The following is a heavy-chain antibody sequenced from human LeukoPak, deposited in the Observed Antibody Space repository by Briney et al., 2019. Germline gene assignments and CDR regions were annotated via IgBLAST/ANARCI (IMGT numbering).Heavy chain of an antibody. J-gene: IGHJ4*02. V-gene: IGHV5-51*01. CDR3: ARQAIAVAGFHFDC. CDR1: GDSSISYC. D-gene: IGHD6-19*01. Sequence: AESLKISCKGAGDSSISYCGGWVRQMSRGEVEWLGIIYPGDSDTRYSPPFQGKVPISADKSISTASLQWSSLKASDTAMYYCARQAIAVAGFHFDCWGQGTLVTVSS. CDR2: IYPGDSDT.